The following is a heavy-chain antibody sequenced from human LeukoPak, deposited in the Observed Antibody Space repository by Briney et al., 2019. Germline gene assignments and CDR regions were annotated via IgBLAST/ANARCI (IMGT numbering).Heavy chain of an antibody. CDR2: ISSSSSYI. J-gene: IGHJ4*02. Sequence: TGGSLRLSCAASGFTFSSYSMNWVRQAPGKGLEWVSSISSSSSYIYYADSVKGRFTISRDNAKNSLYLQINSLRAEDTALYYCARTSVGTATDYFDYWGQGTLVTVSS. D-gene: IGHD2-15*01. V-gene: IGHV3-21*04. CDR1: GFTFSSYS. CDR3: ARTSVGTATDYFDY.